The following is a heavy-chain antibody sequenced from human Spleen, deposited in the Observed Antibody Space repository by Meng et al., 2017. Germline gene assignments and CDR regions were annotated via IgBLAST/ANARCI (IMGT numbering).Heavy chain of an antibody. D-gene: IGHD6-13*01. J-gene: IGHJ5*02. V-gene: IGHV6-1*01. Sequence: QDPVDQYVPGLGQPSSILPPTCTISGVNFSSRRAAWNWIRQSPQRGLGWLGRTYYRSQWYKDYAVSVKGRITIYPDTSKNQFSLQLNSVTPEDTAVYYCARGYSTSEGWFDPWGQGTLVTVSS. CDR1: GVNFSSRRAA. CDR3: ARGYSTSEGWFDP. CDR2: TYYRSQWYK.